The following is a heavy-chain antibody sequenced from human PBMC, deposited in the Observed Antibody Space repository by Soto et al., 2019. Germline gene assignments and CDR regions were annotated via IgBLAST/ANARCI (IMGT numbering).Heavy chain of an antibody. CDR2: ISAYNGNT. D-gene: IGHD3-22*01. CDR3: ARDKRRLVDSSGYYSGWFDP. J-gene: IGHJ5*02. Sequence: QVQLVQSGAEVKKPGASVKVSCKASGYTFTSYGISWVRQAPGQGLEWMGWISAYNGNTNYAQKLQGRGTMTTDPSTRTAYMELRSLRSDDTAVYYCARDKRRLVDSSGYYSGWFDPWGQGTLVTVSS. V-gene: IGHV1-18*01. CDR1: GYTFTSYG.